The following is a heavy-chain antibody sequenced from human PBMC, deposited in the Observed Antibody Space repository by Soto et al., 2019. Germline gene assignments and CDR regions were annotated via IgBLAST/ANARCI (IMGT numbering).Heavy chain of an antibody. Sequence: GSLRLSCAASGFTFSSYSMNWVRQAPGKGLEWVAVISYDGSNKYYADSVKGRFTISRDNSKNTLYLQMNSLRAEDTAVYYCAKDLGLRFLEWLFYGMDVWSQGATVTVS. D-gene: IGHD3-3*01. CDR2: ISYDGSNK. J-gene: IGHJ6*02. V-gene: IGHV3-30*18. CDR1: GFTFSSYS. CDR3: AKDLGLRFLEWLFYGMDV.